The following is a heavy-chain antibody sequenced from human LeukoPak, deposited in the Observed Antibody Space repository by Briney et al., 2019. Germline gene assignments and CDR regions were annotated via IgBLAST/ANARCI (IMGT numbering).Heavy chain of an antibody. D-gene: IGHD6-19*01. CDR2: IYHSGST. CDR1: GGSISSSNW. CDR3: ARGSGIAVAGTNFDY. Sequence: SETLSLTCAVSGGSISSSNWWSWVRQPPGKGLEWIGEIYHSGSTNYNPSLKSRVTISVDKSKNQFSPKLSSVTAADTAVYYCARGSGIAVAGTNFDYWGQGTLVTVSS. J-gene: IGHJ4*02. V-gene: IGHV4-4*02.